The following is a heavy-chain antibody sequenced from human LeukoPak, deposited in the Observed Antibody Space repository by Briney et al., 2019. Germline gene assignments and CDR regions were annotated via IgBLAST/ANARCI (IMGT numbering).Heavy chain of an antibody. CDR2: IWADGTT. CDR1: GFSVSNHY. V-gene: IGHV3-66*02. D-gene: IGHD5-24*01. CDR3: ARDGAGIESWVELDP. J-gene: IGHJ5*02. Sequence: GGSLRLSCAASGFSVSNHYMAWVRQAPGRRLEWVSFIWADGTTFYTDSVRGRFTVSRDQFRNTLYLQMSSLRPDDTALYYCARDGAGIESWVELDPWGQGTQVTVSA.